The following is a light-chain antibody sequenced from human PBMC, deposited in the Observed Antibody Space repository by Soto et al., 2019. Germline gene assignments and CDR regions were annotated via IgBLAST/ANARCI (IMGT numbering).Light chain of an antibody. CDR3: SSYTSSSTYV. CDR2: DVT. CDR1: SSDVGGYNY. Sequence: QSALTQPASVSGSPGQSITISCTGTSSDVGGYNYVSWYQQHPGKAPKPIIYDVTNRPSGVSNRFSGSKSGNTASLTISGLQAEDEADYYCSSYTSSSTYVFGTGTKAPS. V-gene: IGLV2-14*01. J-gene: IGLJ1*01.